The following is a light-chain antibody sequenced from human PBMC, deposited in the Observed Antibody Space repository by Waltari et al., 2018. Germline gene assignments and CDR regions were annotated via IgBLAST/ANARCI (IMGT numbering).Light chain of an antibody. CDR2: WAS. CDR3: HQYYTTPYT. V-gene: IGKV4-1*01. J-gene: IGKJ2*01. CDR1: QTVLYSSTNKNY. Sequence: DIVMTQSPDSLAVSLAERATLTCKSSQTVLYSSTNKNYLAWYQQKPGQPPKLLILWASTRESWVPDRFSGSGSGTDFTLTVSSLQAEDVAVYYCHQYYTTPYTFGQGTKLEIK.